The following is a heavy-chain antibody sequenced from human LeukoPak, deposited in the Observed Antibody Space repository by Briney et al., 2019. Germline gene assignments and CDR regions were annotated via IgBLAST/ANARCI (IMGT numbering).Heavy chain of an antibody. D-gene: IGHD3-22*01. Sequence: PSETLSLTCAVYGGSFSTYYWSWIRQPPGKGLEWIGDIYHTGSTTYSPSLKSRVTISVDTSKKQFSLSLTSVTAADTAVYYCARGTITYYYDSRGAFDIWGQGTMVTVSS. CDR2: IYHTGST. V-gene: IGHV4-34*01. CDR1: GGSFSTYY. CDR3: ARGTITYYYDSRGAFDI. J-gene: IGHJ3*02.